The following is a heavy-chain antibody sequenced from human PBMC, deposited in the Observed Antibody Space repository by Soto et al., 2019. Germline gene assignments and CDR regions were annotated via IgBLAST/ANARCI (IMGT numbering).Heavy chain of an antibody. D-gene: IGHD1-26*01. J-gene: IGHJ4*02. CDR2: IYSSGTT. CDR3: ARDRIVGTSYFDY. V-gene: IGHV4-4*07. Sequence: PSETLSLTCTVSGGSINSFYWSWIRQPAGKGLEWIGRIYSSGTTNYNPSLKGRVAMSVDTSKNQLSLGLSSVTAADTAVYYCARDRIVGTSYFDYWGQGTLVTVSS. CDR1: GGSINSFY.